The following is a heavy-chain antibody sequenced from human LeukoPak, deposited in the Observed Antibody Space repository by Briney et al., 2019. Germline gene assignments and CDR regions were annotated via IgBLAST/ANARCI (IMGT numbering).Heavy chain of an antibody. D-gene: IGHD6-13*01. V-gene: IGHV4-59*01. CDR3: ARTASSSGYSSSWLYYFDY. J-gene: IGHJ4*02. CDR2: IYYSGST. Sequence: SETLSLTCTVSGGSISSYYWNWIRQPPGKGLEWIGYIYYSGSTNYNPSLKSRVTISVDTSKNQFSLKLSSVTAADTAVYYCARTASSSGYSSSWLYYFDYWGQGTLVTVSS. CDR1: GGSISSYY.